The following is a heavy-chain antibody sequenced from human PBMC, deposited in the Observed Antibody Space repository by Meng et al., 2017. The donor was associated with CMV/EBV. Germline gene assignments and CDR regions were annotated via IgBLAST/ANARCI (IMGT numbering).Heavy chain of an antibody. CDR2: IYYSGST. CDR1: GGSISSYD. J-gene: IGHJ5*02. D-gene: IGHD3-3*01. V-gene: IGHV4-59*01. Sequence: GSLRLSCTVSGGSISSYDWSWIRQPPGKGLEWIGYIYYSGSTNYNPSLKSRVTISVDTTKNQFSLKLSSVTAADTAVYYCARGTIFDPWGQGTLVTVSS. CDR3: ARGTIFDP.